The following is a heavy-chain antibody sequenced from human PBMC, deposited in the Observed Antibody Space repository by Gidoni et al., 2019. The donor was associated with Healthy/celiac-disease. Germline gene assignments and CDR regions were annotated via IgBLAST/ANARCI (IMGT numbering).Heavy chain of an antibody. CDR2: SNHSGST. J-gene: IGHJ4*02. V-gene: IGHV4-34*01. Sequence: QVQLQQWGAGLLKPSETLSLTCAVYGGSFSGYYWSWIRPPPGKGLEWIGESNHSGSTNYNPSLKSRVTISVDTSKNQFSLKLSSVTAADTAVYYCARGLGYCSSTSCYFLVYYFDYWGQGTLVTVSS. D-gene: IGHD2-2*03. CDR3: ARGLGYCSSTSCYFLVYYFDY. CDR1: GGSFSGYY.